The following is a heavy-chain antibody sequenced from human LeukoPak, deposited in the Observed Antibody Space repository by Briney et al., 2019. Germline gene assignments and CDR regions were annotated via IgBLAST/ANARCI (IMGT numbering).Heavy chain of an antibody. CDR2: IYYSGST. CDR1: GFTFSSYA. V-gene: IGHV4-59*01. Sequence: GSLRLSCAASGFTFSSYAMSWVRQAPGKGLEWIGYIYYSGSTNYNPSLKSRVTISLDTSKNQFSLKLSSVTAADTAVYYCARGGLWSGYYGWGQGTLVTVSS. D-gene: IGHD3-3*01. CDR3: ARGGLWSGYYG. J-gene: IGHJ4*02.